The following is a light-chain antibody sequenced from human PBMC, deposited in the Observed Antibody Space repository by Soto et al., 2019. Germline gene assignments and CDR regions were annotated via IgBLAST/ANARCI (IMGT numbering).Light chain of an antibody. Sequence: QTVVTQEASLTVSPGGTVTLTCASSPGAVTSAYYPNWFQQKPGQAPRALIYNTDNRHSWTPARFSGSLLGGKAVLTLSGVQSEDEADYYCLLYYGGGRTFGGGTKLTVL. J-gene: IGLJ2*01. CDR1: PGAVTSAYY. CDR2: NTD. CDR3: LLYYGGGRT. V-gene: IGLV7-43*01.